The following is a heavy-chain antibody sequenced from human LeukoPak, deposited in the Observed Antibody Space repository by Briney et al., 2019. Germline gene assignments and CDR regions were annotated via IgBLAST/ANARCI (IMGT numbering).Heavy chain of an antibody. CDR1: GDSVSSNNW. CDR3: ARVGDYVWGSYRYTPRTYYFDY. CDR2: IYHTGST. V-gene: IGHV4-4*02. Sequence: PSETLSLTCAVSGDSVSSNNWWSWVRQPPGKGLEWIGEIYHTGSTNYNPSLKSRVTISVDKSKNQISLKMSFVTAADTAVYYCARVGDYVWGSYRYTPRTYYFDYWGQGTLVTVSS. D-gene: IGHD3-16*02. J-gene: IGHJ4*02.